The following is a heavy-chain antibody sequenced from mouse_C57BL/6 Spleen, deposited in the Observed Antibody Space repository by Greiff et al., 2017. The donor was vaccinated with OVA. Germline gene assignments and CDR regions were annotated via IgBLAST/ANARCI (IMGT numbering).Heavy chain of an antibody. J-gene: IGHJ3*01. CDR2: IDPSDSYT. Sequence: QVQLQQSGPELVKPGASVKISCKASGYTFTSYWMHWVKQRPGQGLEWIGEIDPSDSYTNYNQKFKGKSTLTVDKSSSTAYMQLSSLTSEDSAVYYCARSYYSNPFAYWGQGTLVTVSA. CDR3: ARSYYSNPFAY. D-gene: IGHD2-5*01. V-gene: IGHV1-69*01. CDR1: GYTFTSYW.